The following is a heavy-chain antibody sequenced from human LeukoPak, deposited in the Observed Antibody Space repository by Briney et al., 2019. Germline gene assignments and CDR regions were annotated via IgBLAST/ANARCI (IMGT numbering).Heavy chain of an antibody. V-gene: IGHV3-30*02. CDR3: AKGGNSWYTYDY. CDR2: IRYDGSNK. CDR1: AFTFSSYG. D-gene: IGHD6-13*01. Sequence: GGSLRLSCAASAFTFSSYGMHWVRQAPGKGLEWVAFIRYDGSNKYYADSVKGRFTISRDNSKNTLYLQMSSLRVEDTVLYYCAKGGNSWYTYDYWGQGTLVTVSS. J-gene: IGHJ4*02.